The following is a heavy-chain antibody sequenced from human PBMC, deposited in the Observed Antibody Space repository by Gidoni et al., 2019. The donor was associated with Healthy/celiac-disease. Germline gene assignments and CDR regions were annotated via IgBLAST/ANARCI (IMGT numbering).Heavy chain of an antibody. CDR1: GFTFSSYG. CDR2: IWYDGSNK. J-gene: IGHJ4*02. Sequence: QVQLVESGGGVVQPGRSLRLSCAASGFTFSSYGMHGVRQAPGKGLEWVAVIWYDGSNKYYADSVKCRFTISRDNFKNTLYLQMNSLRAEDTAVYYCARDSPDKSGTSFDYWGQGTLVTVSS. CDR3: ARDSPDKSGTSFDY. V-gene: IGHV3-33*01. D-gene: IGHD1-26*01.